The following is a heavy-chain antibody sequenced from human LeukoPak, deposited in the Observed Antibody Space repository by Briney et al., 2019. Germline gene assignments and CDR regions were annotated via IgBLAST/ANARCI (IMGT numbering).Heavy chain of an antibody. J-gene: IGHJ5*01. V-gene: IGHV3-30-3*01. CDR2: ISYDGRNE. CDR3: ARELNSGWFDY. Sequence: PGGSLRLSCAASGFTFGTYNIHWVRQAPGKGLEWLAVISYDGRNEFYADSAKGRFTISRDNSKNTLYLQLNSLRAEDTAIYSCARELNSGWFDYWGQGTLVTVSS. CDR1: GFTFGTYN. D-gene: IGHD6-19*01.